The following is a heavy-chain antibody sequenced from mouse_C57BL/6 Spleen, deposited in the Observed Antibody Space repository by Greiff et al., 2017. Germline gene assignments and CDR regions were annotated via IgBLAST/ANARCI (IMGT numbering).Heavy chain of an antibody. V-gene: IGHV2-2*01. D-gene: IGHD1-1*01. CDR1: GFSLTSYG. Sequence: QVQLKESGPGLVQPSQSLSITCTVSGFSLTSYGVHWVRQSPGKGLEWLGVIWSGGSTDYNAAFITSLSISKDNSKSHVFFKMNSRQADDTAVYYCAGNNYGAWCAYWGQGTLVTVSA. CDR3: AGNNYGAWCAY. J-gene: IGHJ3*01. CDR2: IWSGGST.